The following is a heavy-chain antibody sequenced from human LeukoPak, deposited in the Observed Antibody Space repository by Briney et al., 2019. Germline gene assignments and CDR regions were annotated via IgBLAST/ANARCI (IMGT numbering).Heavy chain of an antibody. J-gene: IGHJ4*02. V-gene: IGHV3-30*02. CDR2: IRYDGSNK. CDR1: GFTFSSYG. CDR3: AKAARVFGYRLLLGGPDY. Sequence: GGSLRLSCAASGFTFSSYGMHWVRQAPGKGLEWVAFIRYDGSNKYYADSVKGRFTISRDNSKNTLYLQMNSLRAEDTAVYYCAKAARVFGYRLLLGGPDYWGQGTLVTVSS. D-gene: IGHD2-2*01.